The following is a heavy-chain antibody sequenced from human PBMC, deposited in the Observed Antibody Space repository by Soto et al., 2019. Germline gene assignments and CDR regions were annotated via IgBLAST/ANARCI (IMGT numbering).Heavy chain of an antibody. D-gene: IGHD3-22*01. J-gene: IGHJ3*02. CDR2: IKQDGSEK. V-gene: IGHV3-7*01. CDR3: ARDERITMIVVVIPGYAFDI. CDR1: GFTFSSYW. Sequence: GGSLRLSCAASGFTFSSYWMSWVRQAPGKGLEWVANIKQDGSEKYYVDSVKGRFTISRDNAKNSLYLQMNSLRAEDTAVYYCARDERITMIVVVIPGYAFDIWGQGTMVTVSS.